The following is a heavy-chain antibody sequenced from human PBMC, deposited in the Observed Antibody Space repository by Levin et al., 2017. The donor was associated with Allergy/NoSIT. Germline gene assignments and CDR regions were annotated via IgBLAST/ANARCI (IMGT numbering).Heavy chain of an antibody. V-gene: IGHV3-48*01. CDR1: GFTFSRYN. J-gene: IGHJ3*02. CDR2: ISSSSSSI. CDR3: TRGGWSRAFDI. D-gene: IGHD2-15*01. Sequence: GGSLRLSCAASGFTFSRYNINWVRQAPGKGLEWVSYISSSSSSIYYADSVKGRFTISRDNAKNSLYLQMNSLRAEDTSLYYCTRGGWSRAFDIWGQGTMVTVSS.